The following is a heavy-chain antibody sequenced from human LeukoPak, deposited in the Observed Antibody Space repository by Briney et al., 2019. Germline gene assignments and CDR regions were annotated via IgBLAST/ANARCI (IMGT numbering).Heavy chain of an antibody. Sequence: SETLSLTCSISGNYDSSIRYYLRWIRQPPGKGLEWIGSKFYFGRTYHNPSLTSRVTTSIDGSKNQFSLNLTSVTAADTAVYYCASQRAGGYNYWYFDVWGRGTLVTVSS. CDR3: ASQRAGGYNYWYFDV. V-gene: IGHV4-39*01. CDR1: GNYDSSIRYY. CDR2: KFYFGRT. D-gene: IGHD5-24*01. J-gene: IGHJ2*01.